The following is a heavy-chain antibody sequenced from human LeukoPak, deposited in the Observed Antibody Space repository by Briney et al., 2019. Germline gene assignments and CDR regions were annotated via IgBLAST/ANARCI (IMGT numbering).Heavy chain of an antibody. CDR3: AREGLDYYDSSGP. D-gene: IGHD3-22*01. J-gene: IGHJ4*02. Sequence: ASVKVSCKASGYTFTGYYMHWVRQAPGQGLEWMGWINPNSGGTNYAQKFQGRVTMTGDTSISTAYMELSRLRSDDTAVYYCAREGLDYYDSSGPWGQGTLVTVSS. CDR1: GYTFTGYY. CDR2: INPNSGGT. V-gene: IGHV1-2*02.